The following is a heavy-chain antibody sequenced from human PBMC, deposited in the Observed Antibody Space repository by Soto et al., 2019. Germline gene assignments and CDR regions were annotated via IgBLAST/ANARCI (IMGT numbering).Heavy chain of an antibody. CDR1: GGSISSYY. CDR3: ASHQFRYFDGDFDY. J-gene: IGHJ4*02. D-gene: IGHD3-9*01. CDR2: IYYSGST. Sequence: PSETLSLTCTVSGGSISSYYWSWIRQPPGKGLEWIGYIYYSGSTNYNPSLKSRVTISVDTSKNQFSLKLSSVTAADTAVYYCASHQFRYFDGDFDYWGQGTLVTGSS. V-gene: IGHV4-59*08.